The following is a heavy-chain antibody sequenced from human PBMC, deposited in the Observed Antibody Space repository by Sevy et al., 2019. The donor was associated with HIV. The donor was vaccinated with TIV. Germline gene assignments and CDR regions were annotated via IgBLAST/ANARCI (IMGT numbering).Heavy chain of an antibody. CDR2: IIPIFGTA. V-gene: IGHV1-69*13. Sequence: ASVKVSCKASGGTFSSYAISWVRQAPGQGLEWMGGIIPIFGTANYAQKFQGRVTITADESTSTAYMELSSLRSEDTAVYYCRIVGATTRGENYFDYWGQGTLVTVSS. CDR3: RIVGATTRGENYFDY. J-gene: IGHJ4*02. D-gene: IGHD1-26*01. CDR1: GGTFSSYA.